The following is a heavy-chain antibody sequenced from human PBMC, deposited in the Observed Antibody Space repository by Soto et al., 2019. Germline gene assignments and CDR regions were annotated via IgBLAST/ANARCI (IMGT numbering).Heavy chain of an antibody. CDR3: ARGKLRFSEWLSSTYGMDV. Sequence: ASVKVSCKASGYTFTSYAMHWVRQAPGQRLEWMGWINAGNGNTKYSQKFQGRVTITRDTSASTAYMELSSLRSEDTAVYYCARGKLRFSEWLSSTYGMDVWGQGTTVTVSS. CDR2: INAGNGNT. J-gene: IGHJ6*02. D-gene: IGHD3-3*01. CDR1: GYTFTSYA. V-gene: IGHV1-3*01.